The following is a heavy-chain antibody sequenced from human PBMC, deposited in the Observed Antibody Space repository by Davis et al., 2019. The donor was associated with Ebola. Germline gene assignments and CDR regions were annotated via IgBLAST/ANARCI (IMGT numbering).Heavy chain of an antibody. V-gene: IGHV1-69*13. Sequence: SVPVSCKASGGTFSSYAISWVRQAPGHGLEWMGGIIPIFGTANYAQKFQGRVTITADESTSTAYMELSSLRSEDTAVYYCASGPNDYGSGTSFGMDVWGQGTTVTVSS. CDR1: GGTFSSYA. D-gene: IGHD3-10*01. CDR2: IIPIFGTA. CDR3: ASGPNDYGSGTSFGMDV. J-gene: IGHJ6*02.